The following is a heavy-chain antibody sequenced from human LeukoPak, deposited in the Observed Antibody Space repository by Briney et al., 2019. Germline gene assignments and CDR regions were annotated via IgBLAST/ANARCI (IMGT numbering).Heavy chain of an antibody. Sequence: PGGSLRLSCAASGFTFSRFAMTWVRQPPGKGLEWIGEINHSGSTNYNPSLKSRVTISVDTSKNQFSLKLSSVTAADTAVYYCAREVVVVPAAKYAFDIWGQGTMVTVSS. D-gene: IGHD2-2*01. J-gene: IGHJ3*02. V-gene: IGHV4-34*01. CDR1: GFTFSRFA. CDR3: AREVVVVPAAKYAFDI. CDR2: INHSGST.